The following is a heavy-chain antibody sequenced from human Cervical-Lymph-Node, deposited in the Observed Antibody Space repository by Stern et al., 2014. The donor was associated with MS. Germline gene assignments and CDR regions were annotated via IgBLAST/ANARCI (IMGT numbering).Heavy chain of an antibody. J-gene: IGHJ4*02. CDR2: IYWDDDK. V-gene: IGHV2-5*02. Sequence: EESGPTLVKPTQTLTLTCTFSGFSLSTSGVGVGWIRQPPGKALEWLALIYWDDDKRYSPSLKSRLTITKDTSKTQVVLTMTNMDPVDTATYYCARNRNYYDRSDLFDYWGQGTLVTVSS. CDR1: GFSLSTSGVG. D-gene: IGHD3-22*01. CDR3: ARNRNYYDRSDLFDY.